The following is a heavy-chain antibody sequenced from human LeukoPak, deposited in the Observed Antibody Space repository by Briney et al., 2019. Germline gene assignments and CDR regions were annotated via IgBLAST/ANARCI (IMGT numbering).Heavy chain of an antibody. Sequence: GASLKVSCKASGGTFSSYAISWVRPAPGQGLEWMGGIIPIFGTANYAQKFQGRVTSTADESTSTAYMELSSLRSEDTAVYYCARGSSTDGDCYSYWGQGTLVTVSS. CDR3: ARGSSTDGDCYSY. V-gene: IGHV1-69*13. CDR1: GGTFSSYA. D-gene: IGHD2-21*02. CDR2: IIPIFGTA. J-gene: IGHJ4*02.